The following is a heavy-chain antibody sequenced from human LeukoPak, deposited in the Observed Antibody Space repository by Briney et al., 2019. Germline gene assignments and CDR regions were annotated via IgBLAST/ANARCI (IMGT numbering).Heavy chain of an antibody. CDR1: GYTFTGYY. D-gene: IGHD6-13*01. V-gene: IGHV1-2*02. Sequence: ASVKVSCKASGYTFTGYYMHWVRQAPGQGLEWMGWINPNSGGTNYVQKFQGRVTMTRDTSISTAYMELSRLRSDDTAVYYCARVKQQLPGDYWGQGTLVTVSS. CDR3: ARVKQQLPGDY. CDR2: INPNSGGT. J-gene: IGHJ4*02.